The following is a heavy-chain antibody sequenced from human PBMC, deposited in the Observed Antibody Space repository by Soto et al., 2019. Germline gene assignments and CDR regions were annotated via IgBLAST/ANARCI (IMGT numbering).Heavy chain of an antibody. D-gene: IGHD3-9*01. CDR1: GYTFTSYA. J-gene: IGHJ3*02. V-gene: IGHV1-3*01. CDR3: ARDRRYDILTGPDAFDI. CDR2: INAGNGNT. Sequence: ASVKVSCKASGYTFTSYAMHWVRQAPGQRLEWMGWINAGNGNTKYSQKFQGRVTITRDTSASTAYMELSSLRSEDTAVYYCARDRRYDILTGPDAFDIWGQGTMVT.